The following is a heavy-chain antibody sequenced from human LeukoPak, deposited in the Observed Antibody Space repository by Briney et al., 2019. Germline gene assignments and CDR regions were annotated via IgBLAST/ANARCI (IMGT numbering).Heavy chain of an antibody. V-gene: IGHV4-31*03. CDR1: GGSISSGGYY. Sequence: SETLSLTCTVSGGSISSGGYYWSWIRQHPGKGLEWIGYIYYSGSTYYNPSLKSRVTISVDTSKNQFSLKLRSVTAADTAVYYCAGAATHDAFDIWGQGTMVTVSS. D-gene: IGHD2-15*01. J-gene: IGHJ3*02. CDR2: IYYSGST. CDR3: AGAATHDAFDI.